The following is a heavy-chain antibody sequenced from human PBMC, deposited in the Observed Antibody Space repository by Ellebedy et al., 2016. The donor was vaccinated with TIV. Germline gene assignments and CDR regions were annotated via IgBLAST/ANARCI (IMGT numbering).Heavy chain of an antibody. D-gene: IGHD3-10*01. CDR2: SGAAGDT. J-gene: IGHJ2*01. CDR1: GFSLTGSD. Sequence: PGGSLRLSCAPSGFSLTGSDLPWVRRRRGKGLKGVAASGAAGDTYYPDSVRGRFTISRESAKNSFHLQMNSLTAGDTAVYYCARGGPGGDNWFFGLWGRGTQVTVSS. V-gene: IGHV3-13*01. CDR3: ARGGPGGDNWFFGL.